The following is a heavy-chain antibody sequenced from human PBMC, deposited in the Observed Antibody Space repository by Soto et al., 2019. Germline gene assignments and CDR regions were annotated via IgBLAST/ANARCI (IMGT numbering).Heavy chain of an antibody. CDR3: ARTVTWNILTGYWHQYYFDY. Sequence: SETLSLTCTVSGGSISSSSYYWGCIRQPPGKGLEWIGSIYYSGSTYYNPSLKSRVTISVDTSKNQFSLTLSSVTAADTAVYYCARTVTWNILTGYWHQYYFDYWGQGTLVTVSS. CDR2: IYYSGST. J-gene: IGHJ4*02. D-gene: IGHD3-9*01. CDR1: GGSISSSSYY. V-gene: IGHV4-39*01.